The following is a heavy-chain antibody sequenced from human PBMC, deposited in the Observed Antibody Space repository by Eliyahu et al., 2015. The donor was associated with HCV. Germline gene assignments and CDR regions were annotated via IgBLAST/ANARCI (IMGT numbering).Heavy chain of an antibody. J-gene: IGHJ3*02. CDR1: GGTFSSYA. V-gene: IGHV1-69*01. Sequence: QVQLVQSGAEVKKPGSSVKVSCKASGGTFSSYAISWVRQAPGQGLEWMGGIIPIFGTANYAQKFQGRVTITADESTSTAYMELSSLRSEDTAVYYCARVPIVVVPAAEVGAFDIWGQGTMVTVSS. CDR2: IIPIFGTA. D-gene: IGHD2-2*01. CDR3: ARVPIVVVPAAEVGAFDI.